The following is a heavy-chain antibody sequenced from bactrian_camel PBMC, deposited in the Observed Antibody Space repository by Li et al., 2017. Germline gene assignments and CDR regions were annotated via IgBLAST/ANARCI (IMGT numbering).Heavy chain of an antibody. CDR3: AARPTNTQACVAAGRYSFAY. V-gene: IGHV3S1*01. CDR2: IDTDGTT. J-gene: IGHJ6*01. Sequence: QLVESGGGSVQAGGSLRLSCTASGFPYDDYCMSWFRQAPGKEREGIAGIDTDGTTTYADSVKGRFTISRDSRTNTLYLQMNNLQPEDTAMYYCAARPTNTQACVAAGRYSFAYWGQGTQVTVS. CDR1: GFPYDDYC. D-gene: IGHD3*01.